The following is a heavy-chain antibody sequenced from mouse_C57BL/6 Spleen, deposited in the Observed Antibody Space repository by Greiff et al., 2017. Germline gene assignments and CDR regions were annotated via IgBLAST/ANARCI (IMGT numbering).Heavy chain of an antibody. V-gene: IGHV5-6*01. Sequence: DVHLVESGGDLVKPGGSLKLSCAASGFTFSSYGMSWVRQTPDKRLEWVATISSGGSYTYYPDSVKGRFTITRDNAKNTLYLQMSSLKSEDTAMYYCARHDYYGSSYDAMEYWGQTTSVTASS. CDR3: ARHDYYGSSYDAMEY. J-gene: IGHJ4*01. D-gene: IGHD1-1*01. CDR1: GFTFSSYG. CDR2: ISSGGSYT.